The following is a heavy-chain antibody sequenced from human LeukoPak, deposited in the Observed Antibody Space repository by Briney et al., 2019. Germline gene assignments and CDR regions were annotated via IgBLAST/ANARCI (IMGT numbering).Heavy chain of an antibody. CDR2: ISSNGGST. D-gene: IGHD1-26*01. CDR3: ARGGYGASTPYYMDV. Sequence: GGSLRLSWAASGFTFSNYAMNLVRQAPGKGLEYVSAISSNGGSTYYANSVKGRSTISRDNSKNTLYLQMGSLRAEDMAVYYCARGGYGASTPYYMDVWGKGTTVTVSS. V-gene: IGHV3-64*01. CDR1: GFTFSNYA. J-gene: IGHJ6*03.